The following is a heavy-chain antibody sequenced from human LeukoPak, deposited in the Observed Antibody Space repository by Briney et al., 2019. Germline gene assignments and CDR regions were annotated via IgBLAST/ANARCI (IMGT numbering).Heavy chain of an antibody. CDR3: ARVQAAEDY. D-gene: IGHD6-13*01. J-gene: IGHJ4*02. CDR1: GYTFTGYY. Sequence: ASVKVSCKASGYTFTGYYIHWVRQAPGQGPEWMGWINPNSGGTFYAQKFQGRVTMTRDTSINTAYMELSRLTSDDTAVYYCARVQAAEDYWGQGTLVTVSS. V-gene: IGHV1-2*02. CDR2: INPNSGGT.